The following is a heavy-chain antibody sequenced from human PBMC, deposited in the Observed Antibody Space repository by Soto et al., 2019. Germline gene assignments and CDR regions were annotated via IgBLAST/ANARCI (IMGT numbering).Heavy chain of an antibody. J-gene: IGHJ4*02. Sequence: SETLSLTCAVSSGSISSSNWWSWVRQPPGKGLEWIGEIYHSGSTNYNPSLKSRVTISVDKSKNQFSLKLSSVTAADTAVYYCARDHDDFWSGYYDYWGQGTLVTVSS. CDR2: IYHSGST. CDR1: SGSISSSNW. V-gene: IGHV4-4*02. D-gene: IGHD3-3*01. CDR3: ARDHDDFWSGYYDY.